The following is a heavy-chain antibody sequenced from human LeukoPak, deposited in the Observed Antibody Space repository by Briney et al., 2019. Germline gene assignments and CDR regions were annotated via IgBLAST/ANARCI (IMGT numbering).Heavy chain of an antibody. CDR3: ARSPDYCSGGSCPLDY. V-gene: IGHV4-4*07. CDR1: GGSISSYY. Sequence: SETLSLTCTVSGGSISSYYWSWIRQPAGKGLEWIGRIYTSGSTNYNPSLKSRVTMSVDTSKNQFSLKLSSVTAADTAVYYCARSPDYCSGGSCPLDYWGQGTLVTVSS. D-gene: IGHD2-15*01. CDR2: IYTSGST. J-gene: IGHJ4*02.